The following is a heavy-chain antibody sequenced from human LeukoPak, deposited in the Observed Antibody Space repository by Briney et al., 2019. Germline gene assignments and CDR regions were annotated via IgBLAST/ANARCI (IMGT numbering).Heavy chain of an antibody. CDR3: ARDCPTNYYYYYMDV. CDR1: GFTFSSYE. Sequence: GGSLRLSCAASGFTFSSYEMNWVRQAPGKGLEWVSYISSSGSTIYYADSVKGRFTISRDNAKNSLYLQMNSLRAEDTAVYYCARDCPTNYYYYYMDVWGKGTTVTISS. V-gene: IGHV3-48*03. D-gene: IGHD1-26*01. CDR2: ISSSGSTI. J-gene: IGHJ6*03.